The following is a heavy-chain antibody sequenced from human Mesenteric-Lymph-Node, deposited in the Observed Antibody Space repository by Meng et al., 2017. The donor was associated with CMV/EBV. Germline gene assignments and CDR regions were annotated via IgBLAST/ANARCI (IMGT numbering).Heavy chain of an antibody. D-gene: IGHD3-3*01. J-gene: IGHJ4*02. CDR2: ISASGYTI. Sequence: GGSLRLSCAASRFTFSSYEMNWVRLAPGRGLEWVSYISASGYTIYYADSVKGRFTISRDNAKNSLYLQMNSLRAEDTAVYYCARDMGITIFGVVINREYFDYWGQGTLVTVSS. V-gene: IGHV3-48*03. CDR1: RFTFSSYE. CDR3: ARDMGITIFGVVINREYFDY.